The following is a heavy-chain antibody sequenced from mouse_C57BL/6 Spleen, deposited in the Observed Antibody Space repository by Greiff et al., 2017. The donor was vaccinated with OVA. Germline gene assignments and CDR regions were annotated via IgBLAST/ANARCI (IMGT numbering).Heavy chain of an antibody. J-gene: IGHJ3*01. CDR1: GFTFTDYY. CDR2: IRNKANGYTT. D-gene: IGHD2-1*01. CDR3: ARPLYYGNYEGFAY. V-gene: IGHV7-3*01. Sequence: DVMLVESGGGLVQPGGSLSLSCAASGFTFTDYYMSWVRQPPGKALEWLGFIRNKANGYTTDYSASVKGRFTISRDNSQSILYLQMNALRAEDSATYYCARPLYYGNYEGFAYWGQGTLVTVSA.